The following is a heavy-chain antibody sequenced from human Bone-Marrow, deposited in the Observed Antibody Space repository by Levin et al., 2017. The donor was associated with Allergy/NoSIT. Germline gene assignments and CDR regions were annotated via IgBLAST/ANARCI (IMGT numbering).Heavy chain of an antibody. CDR3: ARGGTGYSTGSFDY. D-gene: IGHD6-19*01. V-gene: IGHV4-61*02. J-gene: IGHJ4*02. CDR2: IYNNGRT. Sequence: PSETLSLTCTVSGGSINSGTYYWSWIRQPVGKGLEWIGRIYNNGRTNHNPSLKSRVTISVDTSKNQFSLRLSSVTAADTAVYYCARGGTGYSTGSFDYWGQGTLVTVSS. CDR1: GGSINSGTYY.